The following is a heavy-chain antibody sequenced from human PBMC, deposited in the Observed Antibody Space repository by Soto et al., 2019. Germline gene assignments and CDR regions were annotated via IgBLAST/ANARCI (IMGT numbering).Heavy chain of an antibody. CDR3: ARGQVGATTLIVYYYYMDV. CDR2: TYYRSKWYN. CDR1: GDSVSSNSAA. V-gene: IGHV6-1*01. Sequence: SQTLSLTCAISGDSVSSNSAAWNWIRQSPSRGLEWLGRTYYRSKWYNDYAVSVKSRITINADTSKNQFSLQLNSVTPEDTAVYYWARGQVGATTLIVYYYYMDVWGKGTTVTVSS. J-gene: IGHJ6*03. D-gene: IGHD1-26*01.